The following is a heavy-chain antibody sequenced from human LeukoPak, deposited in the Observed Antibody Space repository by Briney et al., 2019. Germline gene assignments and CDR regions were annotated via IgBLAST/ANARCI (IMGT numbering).Heavy chain of an antibody. CDR3: ARHEYSGSYYGLSWFDP. D-gene: IGHD1-26*01. J-gene: IGHJ5*02. CDR1: GGSISSGDYY. CDR2: IYYSWSP. Sequence: PSETLSLTCTVSGGSISSGDYYLGWIRQPPGKGLEWIASIYYSWSPYYNPSLKSRVTISVDTSKNQLSLKLSSLTAADTAVYYCARHEYSGSYYGLSWFDPWGQGTLVTVSS. V-gene: IGHV4-39*01.